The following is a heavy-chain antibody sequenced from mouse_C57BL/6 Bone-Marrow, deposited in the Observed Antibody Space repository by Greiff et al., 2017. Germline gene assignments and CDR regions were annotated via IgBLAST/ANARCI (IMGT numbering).Heavy chain of an antibody. CDR3: AREGDGFAY. CDR1: GYSITSGYY. V-gene: IGHV3-6*02. CDR2: ISYDGSN. J-gene: IGHJ3*01. Sequence: VQLKESGPGLVKPSQSLSLTCSVTGYSITSGYYWNWIRQFPGNKLEWMGYISYDGSNNYNPSLENRISITRDTSKNQFFLKLNSVTTEDTATYYCAREGDGFAYWGQGTLVTVSA. D-gene: IGHD2-3*01.